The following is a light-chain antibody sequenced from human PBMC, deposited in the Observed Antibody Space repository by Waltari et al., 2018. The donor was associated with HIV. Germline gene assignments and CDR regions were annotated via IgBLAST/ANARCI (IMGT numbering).Light chain of an antibody. CDR3: QQYDLWPLI. Sequence: EIVMTQSPVSVSVSPGEKATLSCRASQSVSSNLAWYQQKPGQAPTGIPARFGGSGSGTEFTLTISSLQSEDFAVYYCQQYDLWPLIFGPGTKVDIK. V-gene: IGKV3-15*01. CDR1: QSVSSN. J-gene: IGKJ3*01.